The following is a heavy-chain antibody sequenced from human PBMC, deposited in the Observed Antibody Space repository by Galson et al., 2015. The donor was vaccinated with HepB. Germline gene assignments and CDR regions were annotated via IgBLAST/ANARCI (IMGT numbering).Heavy chain of an antibody. CDR2: INSDGSST. D-gene: IGHD6-13*01. V-gene: IGHV3-74*01. CDR3: ARSRHSSSWHPEAYYYYGMDV. Sequence: SLRLSCAASGFTFSSYWMHWVRQAPGKGLVWVSRINSDGSSTSYADSVKGRFTISRDNAKNTLYLQMNSLRAEDTAVYYCARSRHSSSWHPEAYYYYGMDVWGQGTTVTVSS. CDR1: GFTFSSYW. J-gene: IGHJ6*02.